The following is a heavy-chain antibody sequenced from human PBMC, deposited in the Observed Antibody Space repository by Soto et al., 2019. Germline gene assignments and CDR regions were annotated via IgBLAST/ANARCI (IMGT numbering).Heavy chain of an antibody. Sequence: GASVKVSWKAFGYTFTRYDINWVRPATGQGLEWMGWMNPNSGDTGYAQNFQGRVTMTRNTSISTAYMELSSLRSEDTAVYYCARPRFLESNWFDPWGQGTLVTVSS. CDR2: MNPNSGDT. CDR1: GYTFTRYD. J-gene: IGHJ5*02. D-gene: IGHD3-3*01. V-gene: IGHV1-8*01. CDR3: ARPRFLESNWFDP.